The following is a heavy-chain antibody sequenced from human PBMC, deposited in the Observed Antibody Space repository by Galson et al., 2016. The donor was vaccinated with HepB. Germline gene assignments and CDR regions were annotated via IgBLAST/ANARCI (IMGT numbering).Heavy chain of an antibody. V-gene: IGHV3-21*01. CDR3: ARLYKGAGDAFDI. D-gene: IGHD1-26*01. CDR2: ISSSSSYI. J-gene: IGHJ3*02. CDR1: GFTFSSYS. Sequence: SLRLSCAASGFTFSSYSMNWVRQAPGKGLEWVSSISSSSSYIYYADSVKGRFTISRDNAKNSLYLQMNSPRAEDTAVYYCARLYKGAGDAFDIWGQGTMVTVSS.